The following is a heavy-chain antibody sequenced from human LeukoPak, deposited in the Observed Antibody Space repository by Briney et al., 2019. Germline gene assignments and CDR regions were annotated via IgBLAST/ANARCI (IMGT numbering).Heavy chain of an antibody. CDR3: ARAPVAGTNNWFDP. CDR1: GGSFSGYY. D-gene: IGHD6-19*01. CDR2: INHSGST. V-gene: IGHV4-34*01. Sequence: SETLSLTCAVYGGSFSGYYWSWLRQPPGKWLEWIGEINHSGSTNYNPSLKSRVTISVDTSKNQFSLKLSSVTAADTAVYYCARAPVAGTNNWFDPWGQGTLVTVSS. J-gene: IGHJ5*02.